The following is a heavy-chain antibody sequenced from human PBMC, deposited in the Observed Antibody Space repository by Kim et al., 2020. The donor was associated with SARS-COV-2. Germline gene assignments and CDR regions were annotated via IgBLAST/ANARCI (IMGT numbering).Heavy chain of an antibody. D-gene: IGHD5-18*01. CDR3: ASVGYSYNGGFDY. CDR1: GGSISRYY. CDR2: IYYSGST. Sequence: SETLSLICTVSGGSISRYYWSWIRQPPGKGLEWIGYIYYSGSTNYNPSLKSRVTISVDTSKNQFSLKLSSVTAADTAVYYCASVGYSYNGGFDYWGQGTL. J-gene: IGHJ4*02. V-gene: IGHV4-59*01.